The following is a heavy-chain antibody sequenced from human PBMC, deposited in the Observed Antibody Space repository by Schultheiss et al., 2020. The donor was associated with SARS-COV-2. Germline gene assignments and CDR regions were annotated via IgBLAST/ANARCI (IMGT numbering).Heavy chain of an antibody. CDR3: ARVVGYCSGGSCYSSYYYYGMDV. V-gene: IGHV3-33*01. J-gene: IGHJ6*02. CDR2: IWYDGSNK. D-gene: IGHD2-15*01. Sequence: GGSLRLSCAASGFTFSSYGMHWVRQAPGKGLEWVAVIWYDGSNKYYADSVKGRFTISRDNSKNTLYLQMNSLRAEDTAVYYCARVVGYCSGGSCYSSYYYYGMDVWGQGTTVTVAS. CDR1: GFTFSSYG.